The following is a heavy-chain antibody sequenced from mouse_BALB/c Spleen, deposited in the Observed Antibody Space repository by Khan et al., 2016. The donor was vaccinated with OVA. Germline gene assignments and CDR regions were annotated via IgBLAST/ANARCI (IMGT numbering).Heavy chain of an antibody. Sequence: QVQLKPSGAELARPGASVKMSCKASGYTFTSYTMHWVKQRPGQGLEWIGYINPSNDYTNYNQNLKDQATLLVDKSSSTSDMHLSSLTAEDSAVYYCVREVAYHRSDGWFAYWGQGTLVTVSA. D-gene: IGHD2-14*01. CDR1: GYTFTSYT. CDR2: INPSNDYT. CDR3: VREVAYHRSDGWFAY. V-gene: IGHV1-4*01. J-gene: IGHJ3*01.